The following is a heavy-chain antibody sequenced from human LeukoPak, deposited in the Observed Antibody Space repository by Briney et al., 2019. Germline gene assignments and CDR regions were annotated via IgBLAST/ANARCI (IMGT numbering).Heavy chain of an antibody. CDR3: ARGLKESHYYGDYVVAEFDY. D-gene: IGHD4-17*01. J-gene: IGHJ4*02. V-gene: IGHV3-48*03. CDR2: ISSSGSTI. Sequence: GGSPRLSCAASGFTFSSYEMNWVRQAPGKGLEWVSYISSSGSTIYYADSVKGRFTISRDNAKNSLYLQMNSLRAEDTAVYYCARGLKESHYYGDYVVAEFDYWGQGTLVTVSS. CDR1: GFTFSSYE.